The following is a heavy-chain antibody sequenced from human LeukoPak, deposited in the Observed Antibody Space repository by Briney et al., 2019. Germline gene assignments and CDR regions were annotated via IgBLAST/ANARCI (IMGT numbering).Heavy chain of an antibody. J-gene: IGHJ4*02. CDR1: GGSFSGYY. CDR2: INHSGST. Sequence: RPSETLSLTCAVYGGSFSGYYWSWIRQPPGKGLEWIGEINHSGSTNYNPSLKSRVTISVDTSKNQFSLKLSSLTAADTAVYYCARGPYVYDYWGQGTLVTVSS. CDR3: ARGPYVYDY. V-gene: IGHV4-34*01. D-gene: IGHD1-14*01.